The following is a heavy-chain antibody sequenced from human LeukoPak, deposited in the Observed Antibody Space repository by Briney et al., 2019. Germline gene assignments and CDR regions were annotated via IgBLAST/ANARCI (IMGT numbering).Heavy chain of an antibody. D-gene: IGHD3-10*01. CDR1: GYTFTSYY. J-gene: IGHJ4*02. CDR2: INPSGGST. Sequence: PGASVKVSCKASGYTFTSYYMHWVRQAPGQGLEWMGIINPSGGSTSYAQKFQGRVTMTRDTSTSTVYMELSSLRPEDTAVYYCARSRITMVRGVIRGSYFDYWGQGTLVTVSS. V-gene: IGHV1-46*01. CDR3: ARSRITMVRGVIRGSYFDY.